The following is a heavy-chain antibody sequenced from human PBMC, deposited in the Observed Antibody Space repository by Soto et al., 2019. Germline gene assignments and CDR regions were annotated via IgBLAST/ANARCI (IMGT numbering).Heavy chain of an antibody. Sequence: GGSLGLSCAASGFTFNNYAMNWVRQAPGMGLEWVATISNTGGGTYYADSVKGRFTISRDNSKNTLYLQMSSLRVEDTAVYYCAKDGNDYGDYEHYYYGMDVWGQGTTVTVSS. CDR3: AKDGNDYGDYEHYYYGMDV. CDR1: GFTFNNYA. CDR2: ISNTGGGT. V-gene: IGHV3-23*01. J-gene: IGHJ6*02. D-gene: IGHD4-17*01.